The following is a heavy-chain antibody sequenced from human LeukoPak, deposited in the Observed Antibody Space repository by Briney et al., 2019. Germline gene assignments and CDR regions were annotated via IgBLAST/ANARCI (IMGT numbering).Heavy chain of an antibody. V-gene: IGHV3-21*01. CDR3: ARVNGIAAAGDPFDY. CDR2: ISSSSSYI. J-gene: IGHJ4*02. D-gene: IGHD6-13*01. CDR1: GFIFSNYG. Sequence: PGGSLRLSCAASGFIFSNYGMNWVRQAPGKGLEWVSSISSSSSYIYYADSVKGRFTISRDNARNSLYLQMNSLRAEDTAVYYCARVNGIAAAGDPFDYWGQGTLVTVSS.